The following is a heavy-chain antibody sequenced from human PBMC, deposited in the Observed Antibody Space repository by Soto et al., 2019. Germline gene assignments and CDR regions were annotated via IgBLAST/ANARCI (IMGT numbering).Heavy chain of an antibody. CDR1: GFTFSDYY. Sequence: PGGSLRLSCAASGFTFSDYYMSWIRQAPGKGLEWVSYIISSGSTIYYADSVKGRFTISRDNAKNSLYLQMNSLRAEDTAVYYCARAEIAVAGPVDYWGQGTLVTVSS. V-gene: IGHV3-11*01. CDR3: ARAEIAVAGPVDY. D-gene: IGHD6-19*01. J-gene: IGHJ4*02. CDR2: IISSGSTI.